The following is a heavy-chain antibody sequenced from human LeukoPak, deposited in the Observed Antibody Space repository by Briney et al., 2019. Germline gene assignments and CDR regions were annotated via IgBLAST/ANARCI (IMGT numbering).Heavy chain of an antibody. CDR1: GGSISSYY. V-gene: IGHV4-59*01. D-gene: IGHD6-6*01. CDR2: IYYSGST. Sequence: SETLSLTCTVSGGSISSYYWSWIRQPPGKGLEWIGYIYYSGSTNYNPSLQSRVTISIDTSRNQFSLGLRSVTAADTAVYYCARDKSSDYWGQGTLVTVSS. J-gene: IGHJ4*02. CDR3: ARDKSSDY.